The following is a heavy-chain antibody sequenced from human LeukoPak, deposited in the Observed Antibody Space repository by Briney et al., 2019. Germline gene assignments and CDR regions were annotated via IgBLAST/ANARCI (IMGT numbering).Heavy chain of an antibody. V-gene: IGHV3-7*01. D-gene: IGHD3-10*01. J-gene: IGHJ6*02. Sequence: GRSLRLSCAASGFTFSSYGMHWVRQAPGKGLEWVANIKQDGSEKYYVDSVKGRFTISRDNAKNSLYLQMNSLRAEDTAVYYCARDDAYYYGSGSQTYYYYYGMDVWGQGTTVTVSS. CDR1: GFTFSSYG. CDR2: IKQDGSEK. CDR3: ARDDAYYYGSGSQTYYYYYGMDV.